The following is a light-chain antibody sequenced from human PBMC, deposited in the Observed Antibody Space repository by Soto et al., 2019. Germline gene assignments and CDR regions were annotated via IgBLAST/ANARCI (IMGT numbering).Light chain of an antibody. CDR1: QSITTW. CDR3: QQYNSNSLLT. V-gene: IGKV1-5*01. CDR2: DVS. J-gene: IGKJ4*01. Sequence: DIQMTQSPSTVSAYVGDSVTITCRASQSITTWLAWYQQRPGKAPKLLIYDVSSLQSGVPSRFSGSGSGTEFTLTISSLQPDDFATYYCQQYNSNSLLTFGGGTKVDIK.